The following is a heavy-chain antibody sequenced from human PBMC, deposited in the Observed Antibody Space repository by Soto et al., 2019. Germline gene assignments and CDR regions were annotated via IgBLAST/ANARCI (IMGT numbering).Heavy chain of an antibody. D-gene: IGHD5-18*01. Sequence: SETLSLTCAVSGGSISSSNWWSWVRQPPGKGLEWIGEIYHSGSTNYNPSLKSRVTISVDKSKNQFSLKPSSVTAADTAVYYCARATLGGGYSYGYWFDPWGQGTLVTVSS. J-gene: IGHJ5*02. CDR1: GGSISSSNW. V-gene: IGHV4-4*02. CDR3: ARATLGGGYSYGYWFDP. CDR2: IYHSGST.